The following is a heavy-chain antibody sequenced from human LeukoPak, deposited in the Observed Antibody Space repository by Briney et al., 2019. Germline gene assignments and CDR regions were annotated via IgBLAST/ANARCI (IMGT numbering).Heavy chain of an antibody. CDR2: MSYDGSSK. CDR3: ARSNYYGSANYYNEFDY. CDR1: GFTFSTYA. D-gene: IGHD3-10*01. Sequence: PGGSLRLSCAASGFTFSTYAMHWVRQAPGKGLGWVAVMSYDGSSKYYADSVKGRFAISRDNSKNTLDLRMNSLRADDTGVYYCARSNYYGSANYYNEFDYWGQGALVTVSS. V-gene: IGHV3-30*09. J-gene: IGHJ4*02.